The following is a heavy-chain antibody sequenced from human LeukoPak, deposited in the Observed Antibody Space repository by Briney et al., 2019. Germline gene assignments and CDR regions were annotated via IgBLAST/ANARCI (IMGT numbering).Heavy chain of an antibody. CDR1: GGSISGYY. CDR2: MSYSENT. V-gene: IGHV4-59*12. CDR3: ARLHQTGSTDY. Sequence: SETLSLTCTVSGGSISGYYWSWIRQPPGKGLEWIGHMSYSENTNYNPSLKSRVTMSVDTSKNQFSLKVNPGTAADTAVYYCARLHQTGSTDYWGQGTLVTVSS. J-gene: IGHJ4*02. D-gene: IGHD1-14*01.